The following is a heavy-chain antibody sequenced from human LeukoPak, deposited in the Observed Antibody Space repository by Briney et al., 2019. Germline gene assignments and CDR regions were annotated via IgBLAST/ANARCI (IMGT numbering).Heavy chain of an antibody. J-gene: IGHJ4*02. CDR1: GFTFSSYW. CDR3: VNYGWGRPA. CDR2: IKSDGSDT. Sequence: GGSMRLSCAASGFTFSSYWMHWVRQAPGKGLVWVSRIKSDGSDTTYADSVKGRFTISRDNAKNMLYLQMNSLRAEDTAVYYCVNYGWGRPAWGQGTLVTVSS. V-gene: IGHV3-74*03. D-gene: IGHD3-10*01.